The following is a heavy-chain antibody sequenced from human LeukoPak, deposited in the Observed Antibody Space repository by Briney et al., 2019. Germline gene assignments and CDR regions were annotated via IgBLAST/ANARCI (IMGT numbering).Heavy chain of an antibody. D-gene: IGHD1-26*01. Sequence: GGSLGLSCAASGFTVSSNYMSWVRQAPGKGLEWVSSISSSSSYIYYADSVKGRFTISRDNAKNSLYLQMNSLRAEDTAVYFCARATWDPNYYYYMDVWGKGTTVTISS. J-gene: IGHJ6*03. CDR1: GFTVSSNY. V-gene: IGHV3-21*01. CDR3: ARATWDPNYYYYMDV. CDR2: ISSSSSYI.